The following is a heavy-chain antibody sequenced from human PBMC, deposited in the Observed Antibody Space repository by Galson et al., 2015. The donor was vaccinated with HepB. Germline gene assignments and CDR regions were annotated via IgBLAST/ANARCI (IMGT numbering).Heavy chain of an antibody. Sequence: SLRLSCAVSGFTVSTNYMSWVRQAPGKGLEWVSVIYAGGSTYYADSVKGRFTISRDDSKNTLYLQMNSLRAEDTAVYYCASGKDTSLLSPLYYWGQGTLVSVSS. CDR2: IYAGGST. D-gene: IGHD4-23*01. J-gene: IGHJ4*02. CDR1: GFTVSTNY. V-gene: IGHV3-53*01. CDR3: ASGKDTSLLSPLYY.